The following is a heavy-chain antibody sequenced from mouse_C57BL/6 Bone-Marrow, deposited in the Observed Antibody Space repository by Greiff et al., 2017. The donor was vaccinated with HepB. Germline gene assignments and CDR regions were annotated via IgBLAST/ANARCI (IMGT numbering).Heavy chain of an antibody. Sequence: EVQRVESGGGLVQPGGSLSLSCAASGFTFTDYYMSWVRQPPGKALEWLGFIRNKANGYTTEYSASVKGRFTISRDNSQSILYLQMNALRAEDSATYYCARCPILLRYWYFDVWGTGTTVTVSS. CDR2: IRNKANGYTT. CDR1: GFTFTDYY. J-gene: IGHJ1*03. CDR3: ARCPILLRYWYFDV. V-gene: IGHV7-3*01. D-gene: IGHD1-1*01.